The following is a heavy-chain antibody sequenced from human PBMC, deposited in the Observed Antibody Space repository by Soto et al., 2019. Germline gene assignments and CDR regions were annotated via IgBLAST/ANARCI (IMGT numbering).Heavy chain of an antibody. CDR1: GFSLSTSGVG. D-gene: IGHD3-10*01. V-gene: IGHV2-5*02. CDR3: AHLTYYYGSGSRNWYDP. Sequence: SGPTLVNPTQTLTLTCTFSGFSLSTSGVGVGWIRQPPGKALEWLALIYWDDDKRYSPSLKSRLTITKDTSKNQVVLTMTNMDPVDTATYYCAHLTYYYGSGSRNWYDPWGQGTLVTVSS. J-gene: IGHJ5*02. CDR2: IYWDDDK.